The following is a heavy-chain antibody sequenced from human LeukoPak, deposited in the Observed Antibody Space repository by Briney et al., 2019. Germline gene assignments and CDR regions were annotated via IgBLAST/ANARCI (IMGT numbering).Heavy chain of an antibody. CDR3: AKDNYPAGATGPYYYYYYMDV. D-gene: IGHD5-24*01. J-gene: IGHJ6*03. V-gene: IGHV3-30*02. CDR1: GITFSSYG. CDR2: MRYDGSNK. Sequence: GWSLRFSCASSGITFSSYGMHLVRPPPGGGLEVVAFMRYDGSNKYYADSVKGRFTISRDNSNNTQYLQMNSLRAEDTDVNYCAKDNYPAGATGPYYYYYYMDVWGKGTTVTIAS.